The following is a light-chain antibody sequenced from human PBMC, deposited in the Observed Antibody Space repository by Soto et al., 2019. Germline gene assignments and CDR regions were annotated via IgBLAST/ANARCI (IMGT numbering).Light chain of an antibody. CDR2: AAS. CDR1: HAIRNE. Sequence: AIQMTQSPSSLSASVGDRVTITCRASHAIRNELGWYQQKPGRAPNLLIYAASSLQSGVPSRFSGSGSGTEFTLTISSLQPEDFATYYCLQDYRYPITFGLGTRLEMK. CDR3: LQDYRYPIT. J-gene: IGKJ5*01. V-gene: IGKV1-6*01.